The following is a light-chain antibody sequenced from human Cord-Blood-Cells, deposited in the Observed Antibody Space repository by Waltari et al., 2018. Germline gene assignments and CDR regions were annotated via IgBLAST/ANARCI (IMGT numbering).Light chain of an antibody. J-gene: IGLJ2*01. CDR2: DVS. CDR1: SSDAGGYNY. Sequence: QPALTQPRSVSGSPGQSVPISCTGPSSDAGGYNYVSWYQQHPGKAPKLMIYDVSKRPSGVPDRFSGSKSGNTASLTISGLQAEDEADYYCCSYAGSYNVVFGGGTKLTVL. V-gene: IGLV2-11*01. CDR3: CSYAGSYNVV.